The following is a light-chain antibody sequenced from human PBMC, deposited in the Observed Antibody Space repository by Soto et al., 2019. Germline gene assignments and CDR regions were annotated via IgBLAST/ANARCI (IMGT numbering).Light chain of an antibody. V-gene: IGKV3-20*01. CDR1: QSVGSSY. Sequence: EIVLTQSPGTLSLSPGEGATLSCRASQSVGSSYLAWFQQRPGQAPRLLIYGASSRATGIPDRFSGSGSGTDFTLTISRLEPEDVAVYYYQQYGSSPRTFGQGTKGEIK. J-gene: IGKJ1*01. CDR3: QQYGSSPRT. CDR2: GAS.